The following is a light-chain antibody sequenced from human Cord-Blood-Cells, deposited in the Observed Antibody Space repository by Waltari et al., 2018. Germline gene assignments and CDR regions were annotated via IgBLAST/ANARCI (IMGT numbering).Light chain of an antibody. V-gene: IGKV4-1*01. CDR3: QQYYSTFT. J-gene: IGKJ3*01. Sequence: DIVMTQSPDSLAVSLGERATINYKSSQSVLYSSNNKNYLAWYQQKPGQPPKLLIYWASTRESGVPDRFSGSGSGTDFTLTISSLQAEDVAVYYCQQYYSTFTFGPGTKVDIK. CDR1: QSVLYSSNNKNY. CDR2: WAS.